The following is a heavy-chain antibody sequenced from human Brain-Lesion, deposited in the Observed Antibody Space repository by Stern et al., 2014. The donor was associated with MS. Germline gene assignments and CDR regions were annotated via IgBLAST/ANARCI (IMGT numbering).Heavy chain of an antibody. CDR1: GGSVSSTSYA. Sequence: QVQLQESGPGLVKPSETLSLTCTVAGGSVSSTSYAWAWIRQPPGKGLEWIGTIYYRGNTYYSPSLKSRLTISLDTSKHQFSLPLRSLPAADTAVYYCAGEEDIRYCSGGSCTGNWFDPWGQGTLVTVSS. CDR3: AGEEDIRYCSGGSCTGNWFDP. CDR2: IYYRGNT. V-gene: IGHV4-39*01. J-gene: IGHJ5*02. D-gene: IGHD2-15*01.